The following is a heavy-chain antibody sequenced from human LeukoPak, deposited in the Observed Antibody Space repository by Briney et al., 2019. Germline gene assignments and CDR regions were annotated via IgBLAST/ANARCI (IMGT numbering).Heavy chain of an antibody. CDR1: GYIFTSYA. D-gene: IGHD6-13*01. CDR3: ARRLFGSSWSFDP. CDR2: INAGNGNT. J-gene: IGHJ5*02. Sequence: ASVKVSCKASGYIFTSYAMHWVRQAPGQRLEWMGWINAGNGNTKYSQKFQGRVTITRDTSASTAYMELSSLRSEDTAVYYCARRLFGSSWSFDPWGQGTLVTVSS. V-gene: IGHV1-3*01.